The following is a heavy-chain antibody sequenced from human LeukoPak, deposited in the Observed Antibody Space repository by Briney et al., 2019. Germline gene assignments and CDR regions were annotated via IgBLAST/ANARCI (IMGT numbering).Heavy chain of an antibody. V-gene: IGHV3-11*01. J-gene: IGHJ5*02. CDR2: ISSSGSTI. CDR3: ARHPYEGNWFDP. D-gene: IGHD3-3*01. CDR1: GFTFSDYY. Sequence: GGSLRLSCAASGFTFSDYYMSWIRQAPGKGLEWVSYISSSGSTIYYADSVKGRFTISRDNAKNSLYLQMNSLRAEGTAVYYCARHPYEGNWFDPWGQGTLVTVSS.